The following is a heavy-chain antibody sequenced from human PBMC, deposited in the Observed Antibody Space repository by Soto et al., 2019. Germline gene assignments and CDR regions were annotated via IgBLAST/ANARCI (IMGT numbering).Heavy chain of an antibody. CDR2: ISYDGSNK. J-gene: IGHJ4*02. Sequence: PGGSLRLSCAASGFTFSSYAMDWVRQAPGKGLEWVAVISYDGSNKYYADSVKGRFTISRDNSKNTLYLQMNSLRAEDTAVYYCAREFSSLRAPANWGQGTLVTVSS. V-gene: IGHV3-30-3*01. CDR3: AREFSSLRAPAN. D-gene: IGHD2-2*01. CDR1: GFTFSSYA.